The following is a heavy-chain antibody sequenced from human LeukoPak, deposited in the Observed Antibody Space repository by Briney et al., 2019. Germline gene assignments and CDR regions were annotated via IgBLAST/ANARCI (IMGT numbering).Heavy chain of an antibody. J-gene: IGHJ4*02. Sequence: GGSLRLSCAASGFTFSSYAFSWVRQAPGKGLEWVSTIGGTACNTYHADSVKGRFTISRDNSKNTLYLQMNSLRVEDTALYYCANRGKYYFDYWGQGTLVTVSS. CDR3: ANRGKYYFDY. V-gene: IGHV3-23*01. CDR2: IGGTACNT. CDR1: GFTFSSYA. D-gene: IGHD3-10*01.